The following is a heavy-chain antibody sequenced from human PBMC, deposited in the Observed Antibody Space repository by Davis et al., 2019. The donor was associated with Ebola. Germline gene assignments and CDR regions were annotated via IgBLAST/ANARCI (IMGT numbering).Heavy chain of an antibody. V-gene: IGHV4-59*01. CDR3: ARTTVTSYYYYGMDV. D-gene: IGHD4-11*01. Sequence: SETLSLTCTVSGGSISSYYWSWIRQPPGKGLEWIGYIYYSGSTNYNPSLKSRVAISVDTSKNQFSLKLSSVTAADTAVYYCARTTVTSYYYYGMDVWGQGTTVTVSS. CDR1: GGSISSYY. CDR2: IYYSGST. J-gene: IGHJ6*02.